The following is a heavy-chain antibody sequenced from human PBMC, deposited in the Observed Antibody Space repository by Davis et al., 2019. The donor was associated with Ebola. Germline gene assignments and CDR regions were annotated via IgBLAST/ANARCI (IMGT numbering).Heavy chain of an antibody. CDR1: GGSFSGYY. V-gene: IGHV4-59*01. J-gene: IGHJ3*02. CDR3: ARVSMRYYDSSGNQGAFDI. CDR2: IYYSWST. Sequence: MPSETLSLTCAVYGGSFSGYYWSWIRQPPGKGLEWIGYIYYSWSTNYNPSLKSQVTISVDTSKNQFSLKLSSVTAADTAVYYCARVSMRYYDSSGNQGAFDIWGQGTMVTVSS. D-gene: IGHD3-22*01.